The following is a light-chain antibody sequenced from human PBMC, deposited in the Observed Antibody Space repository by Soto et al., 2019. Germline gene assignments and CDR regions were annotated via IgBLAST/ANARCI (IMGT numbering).Light chain of an antibody. V-gene: IGKV1-39*01. CDR3: QASYTTPLT. CDR2: SAS. Sequence: DIQMTQYPSSLSASIGDRVTLTCRSSQSIGNYLNWYQQKPGKAPSLLIHSASTLQNGVPSRFSGSGSGTEFTFTISGLQPDDVATYYCQASYTTPLTFGQGTQLE. J-gene: IGKJ5*01. CDR1: QSIGNY.